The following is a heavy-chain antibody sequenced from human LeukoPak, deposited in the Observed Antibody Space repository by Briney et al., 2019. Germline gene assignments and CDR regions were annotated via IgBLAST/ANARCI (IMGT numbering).Heavy chain of an antibody. J-gene: IGHJ3*02. CDR1: GFTFSDTW. V-gene: IGHV3-74*01. D-gene: IGHD1-7*01. CDR2: IRGDGSDA. CDR3: AKSLKATLGTGAFDI. Sequence: GGSLRLSCAASGFTFSDTWMHWVRQVPGKGLVWVSRIRGDGSDARYADSVKGRFTIYRDSSKNTLYLQMNSLSADDTAVYYCAKSLKATLGTGAFDIWGQGTVVTVAA.